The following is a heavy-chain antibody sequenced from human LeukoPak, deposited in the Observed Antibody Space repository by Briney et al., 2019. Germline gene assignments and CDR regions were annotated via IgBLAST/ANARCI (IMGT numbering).Heavy chain of an antibody. Sequence: GGSLRLSCAASGFTFSDSYMSWIRQAPGKGLEWVSYISSSVSTIYYADSVKGRFTISRDNAKNSLYLQMNSLRAEDTAVYYCATYRNYAEFSFDYWGQGTLVTVSS. J-gene: IGHJ4*02. CDR2: ISSSVSTI. V-gene: IGHV3-11*01. CDR3: ATYRNYAEFSFDY. CDR1: GFTFSDSY. D-gene: IGHD4-11*01.